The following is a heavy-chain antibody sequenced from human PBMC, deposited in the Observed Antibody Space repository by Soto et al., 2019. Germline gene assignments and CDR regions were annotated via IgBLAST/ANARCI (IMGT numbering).Heavy chain of an antibody. D-gene: IGHD1-26*01. CDR2: ISGGGGST. V-gene: IGHV3-23*01. J-gene: IGHJ3*02. CDR3: AKDMRRELLIGFCAFDI. Sequence: PGGSLRLSCAASGFTFSGYAMSWVRQAPGKGLEWVSAISGGGGSTYYADSVKGRFTISRDNSKNTLYLQMNSLRADDTAVYYCAKDMRRELLIGFCAFDIWGQGTMVTVSS. CDR1: GFTFSGYA.